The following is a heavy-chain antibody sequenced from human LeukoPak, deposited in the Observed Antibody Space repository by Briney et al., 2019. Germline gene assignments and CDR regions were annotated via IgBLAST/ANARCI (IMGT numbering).Heavy chain of an antibody. V-gene: IGHV3-7*01. J-gene: IGHJ6*02. Sequence: GGSLRLSCAASGFTFSSYWMSWVRQAPGKGLEWVANIKQDGSEKYYVGSVKGRFTISRDNAKDSLYLQMNSPRAEDTAVYYCATFTGGWYYYYGMDVWGQGTTVTVSS. CDR1: GFTFSSYW. CDR2: IKQDGSEK. D-gene: IGHD2-8*02. CDR3: ATFTGGWYYYYGMDV.